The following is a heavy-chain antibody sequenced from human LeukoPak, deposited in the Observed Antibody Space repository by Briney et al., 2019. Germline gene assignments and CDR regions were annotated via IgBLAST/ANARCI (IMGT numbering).Heavy chain of an antibody. D-gene: IGHD6-19*01. Sequence: GRSLRLSCAASGFTFSSYGMHWVRQAPGKGLEWVAVIWYDGSNKYYADSVKGRFTISRDNSKNTLYLQMNSLRAEDTAVYYCARSVFTAVAGPISDYWGQGTLVTVSS. V-gene: IGHV3-33*01. CDR1: GFTFSSYG. CDR3: ARSVFTAVAGPISDY. CDR2: IWYDGSNK. J-gene: IGHJ4*02.